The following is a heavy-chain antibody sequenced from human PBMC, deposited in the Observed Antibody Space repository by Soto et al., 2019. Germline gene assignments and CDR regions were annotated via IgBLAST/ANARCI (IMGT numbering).Heavy chain of an antibody. J-gene: IGHJ4*02. V-gene: IGHV4-31*03. CDR3: ARRATRHGYSYGPYHFDY. CDR2: IYYSGST. Sequence: PSETLSLTCTVSGGSISSGGYYWSWIRQHPGKGLEWIGYIYYSGSTYYNPSLKSRVTISVDTSKNQFSLKLSSVTAADTAGYYCARRATRHGYSYGPYHFDYWGQGTLVTVSS. CDR1: GGSISSGGYY. D-gene: IGHD5-18*01.